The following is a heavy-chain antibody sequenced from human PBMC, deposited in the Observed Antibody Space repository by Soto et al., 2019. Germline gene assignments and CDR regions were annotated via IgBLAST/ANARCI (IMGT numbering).Heavy chain of an antibody. J-gene: IGHJ4*02. D-gene: IGHD3-3*01. Sequence: QVQLVQSGAEVKKPGASVKVSCKASGYTFTDHAIHWVRQAPGQRLEWMGWINTGNGNTRFSEKFQGRVTITRDTSASTAYMELSSLTSEDTAVYHCARYYDFWSGACFDYWGQGALVTVSP. CDR3: ARYYDFWSGACFDY. V-gene: IGHV1-3*04. CDR2: INTGNGNT. CDR1: GYTFTDHA.